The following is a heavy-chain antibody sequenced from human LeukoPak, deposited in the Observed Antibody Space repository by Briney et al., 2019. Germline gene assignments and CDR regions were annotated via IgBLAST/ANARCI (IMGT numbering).Heavy chain of an antibody. CDR1: GFRFSRYW. CDR3: AKLLRDVTIYDF. CDR2: INQGESMI. Sequence: GGSLRLSCAASGFRFSRYWMSWVRQAPGKGLEWVASINQGESMIWNVDSVKGRFTISRDNANNLLFLQMNYLRVEDTAVYYCAKLLRDVTIYDFSGHGDLVTVSS. V-gene: IGHV3-7*01. D-gene: IGHD5-24*01. J-gene: IGHJ4*03.